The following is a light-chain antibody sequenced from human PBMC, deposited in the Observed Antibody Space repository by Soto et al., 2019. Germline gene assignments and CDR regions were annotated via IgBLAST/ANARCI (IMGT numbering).Light chain of an antibody. CDR1: QSISTY. CDR3: KQRYRTPIT. J-gene: IGKJ5*01. V-gene: IGKV1-39*01. CDR2: AAS. Sequence: IQLTQSASHLSASVGDRVAITCLASQSISTYLNWYQQKPGKAPKVLIYAASNLQSGVPPRLSGSGSGKDCTLTISSLQPEEGATDFCKQRYRTPITVGQGIRREIK.